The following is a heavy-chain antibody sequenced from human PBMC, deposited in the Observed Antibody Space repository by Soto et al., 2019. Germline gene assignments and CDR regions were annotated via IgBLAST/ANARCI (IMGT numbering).Heavy chain of an antibody. CDR3: ARVPGPQSSGWYPY. J-gene: IGHJ4*02. V-gene: IGHV1-3*01. Sequence: ASVKVACKASGYTFTSYAMHWVRQAPGQRLEWMGWINAGNGNTKYSQKFQGRVTITRDTSASTAYMELSSLRSEDTAVYYCARVPGPQSSGWYPYWGQGTLVTVSS. D-gene: IGHD6-19*01. CDR1: GYTFTSYA. CDR2: INAGNGNT.